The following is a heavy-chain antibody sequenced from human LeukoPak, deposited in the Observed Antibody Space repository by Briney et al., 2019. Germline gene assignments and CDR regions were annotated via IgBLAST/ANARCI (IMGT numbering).Heavy chain of an antibody. CDR1: GFTVSSNY. CDR2: IYSGGST. Sequence: PGGSLRLSCAASGFTVSSNYMSWVRQAPGKGLEWVSVIYSGGSTYYADSVKGRFTISRDNSKNTLYLQMNSLRAEDTAVYYWAREPQGYFDYWGQGTLVTVSS. V-gene: IGHV3-53*01. J-gene: IGHJ4*02. CDR3: AREPQGYFDY.